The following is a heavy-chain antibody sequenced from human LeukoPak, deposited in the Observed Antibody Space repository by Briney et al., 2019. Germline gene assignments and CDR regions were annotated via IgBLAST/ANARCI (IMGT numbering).Heavy chain of an antibody. CDR2: ISYSGST. CDR3: ARRSVGGGERFDY. D-gene: IGHD3-16*01. J-gene: IGHJ4*02. Sequence: KPSETLSLTCSVSGGSVSGGTYYWTWIRQPPGKGLEWIGYISYSGSTNYNPSLKSRVTISADTSKNQFSLKLSSVTAADTAVYYCARRSVGGGERFDYWGQGILVTVSS. V-gene: IGHV4-61*01. CDR1: GGSVSGGTYY.